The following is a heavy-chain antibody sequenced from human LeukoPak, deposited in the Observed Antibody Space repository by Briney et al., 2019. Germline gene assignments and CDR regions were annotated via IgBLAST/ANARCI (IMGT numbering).Heavy chain of an antibody. CDR2: MSPNSGNT. Sequence: ASVKVSCKASGYTFTSYDINWVRQATGQGPEWMGWMSPNSGNTGYAQKFRGRVTMTRNTSISTAYVELSSLRSEDTAVYYCARGPPNWGFDYWGQGTLVTVSS. D-gene: IGHD7-27*01. V-gene: IGHV1-8*01. CDR1: GYTFTSYD. CDR3: ARGPPNWGFDY. J-gene: IGHJ4*02.